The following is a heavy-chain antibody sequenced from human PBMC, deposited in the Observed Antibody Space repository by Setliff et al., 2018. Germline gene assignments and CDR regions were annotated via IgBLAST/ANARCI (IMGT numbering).Heavy chain of an antibody. J-gene: IGHJ6*03. V-gene: IGHV4-4*07. Sequence: TLSLTCTVSGGSMGSYYWTWIRQSAGKGLEWIGRVYTTGSTAFNPSLNSRVTMSLDKSKNQLSLKLYSVTAADTAVYFCARVRITPYCMDVWGKGTTVTVSS. CDR1: GGSMGSYY. CDR2: VYTTGST. CDR3: ARVRITPYCMDV. D-gene: IGHD3-10*01.